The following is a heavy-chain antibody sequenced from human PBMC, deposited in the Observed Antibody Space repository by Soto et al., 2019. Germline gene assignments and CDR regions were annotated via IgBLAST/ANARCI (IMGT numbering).Heavy chain of an antibody. Sequence: GASVKVSCKASGYTFTSYAISWVRQAPGQGLEWMGGIIPNFGTANYAQKFQGRVTITADESTSTAYMELSSLRSEVTAVYYCASEWELFGAFDIWGQGTMVTVSS. CDR2: IIPNFGTA. V-gene: IGHV1-69*13. J-gene: IGHJ3*02. D-gene: IGHD1-26*01. CDR3: ASEWELFGAFDI. CDR1: GYTFTSYA.